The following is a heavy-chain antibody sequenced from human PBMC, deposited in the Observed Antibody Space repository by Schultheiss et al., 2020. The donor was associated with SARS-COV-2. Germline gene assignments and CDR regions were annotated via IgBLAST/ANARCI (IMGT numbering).Heavy chain of an antibody. V-gene: IGHV3-48*01. J-gene: IGHJ4*02. CDR2: ISTSSSTI. D-gene: IGHD6-19*01. CDR3: VKPPSPGWYPLYFDY. CDR1: GFTFSSYS. Sequence: GESLKISCAASGFTFSSYSMNWVRQAPGKGLEWVSYISTSSSTIYYADSVKGRFTISRDNSKNTLYLQMSSLRAEDTAVYYCVKPPSPGWYPLYFDYWGQGTLVTVSS.